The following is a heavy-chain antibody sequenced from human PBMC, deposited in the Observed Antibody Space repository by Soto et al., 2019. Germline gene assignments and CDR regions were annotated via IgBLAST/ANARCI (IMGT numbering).Heavy chain of an antibody. CDR2: IYYSGST. D-gene: IGHD3-10*01. Sequence: SETLSLTCTVSGGSISSYYWIWIRQPPGKGLEWIGYIYYSGSTNYNPSLKSRVTISVDTSKNQFSLKLSSVTAADTAVYYCARLKRITMVRGVLNWFDPWGQGTLVTVSS. J-gene: IGHJ5*02. CDR3: ARLKRITMVRGVLNWFDP. V-gene: IGHV4-59*08. CDR1: GGSISSYY.